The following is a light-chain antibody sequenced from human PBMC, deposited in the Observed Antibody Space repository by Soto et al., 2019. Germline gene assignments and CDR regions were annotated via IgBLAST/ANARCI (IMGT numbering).Light chain of an antibody. CDR1: QSISSY. CDR3: QQSYSTLLT. Sequence: DIQMTQSPSSLSASVGDRVTITCRASQSISSYLNWYQQKRGKAPKLLIYAASSLQSGVPSRFSDSRSGSDLTLTISSLQPEDFATYYCQQSYSTLLTFGGGTKVEIK. J-gene: IGKJ4*01. V-gene: IGKV1-39*01. CDR2: AAS.